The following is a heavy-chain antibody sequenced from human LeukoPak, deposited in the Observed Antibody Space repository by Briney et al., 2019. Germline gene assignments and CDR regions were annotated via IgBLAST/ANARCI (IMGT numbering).Heavy chain of an antibody. D-gene: IGHD4-23*01. J-gene: IGHJ3*02. V-gene: IGHV3-21*01. CDR2: MSSSSSYI. CDR3: ARYAVGHWDFDI. CDR1: GFTFSSYS. Sequence: GGSLRLSCAASGFTFSSYSMNWVRQAPGKGLDWVSSMSSSSSYIYYADSVKGRFTISRDNAKNSLYLQMTRLRTEDTAVYYCARYAVGHWDFDICGQGTMVSVSS.